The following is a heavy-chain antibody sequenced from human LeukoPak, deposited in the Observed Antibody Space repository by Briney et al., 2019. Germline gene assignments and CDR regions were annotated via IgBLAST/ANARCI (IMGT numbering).Heavy chain of an antibody. D-gene: IGHD3-22*01. CDR3: STTYYYDSSEGY. Sequence: GGSLRLSCAASGFTFSSYAMHWVRQAPGKGLEWVAVISYDGSNKYYADSVKGRFTISRDNSKNTLYLQMNSLKTEDTAVYYCSTTYYYDSSEGYWGQGTLVTVSS. CDR2: ISYDGSNK. CDR1: GFTFSSYA. V-gene: IGHV3-30-3*01. J-gene: IGHJ4*02.